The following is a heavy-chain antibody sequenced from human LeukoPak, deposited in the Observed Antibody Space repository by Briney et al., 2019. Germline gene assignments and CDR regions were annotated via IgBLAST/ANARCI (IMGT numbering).Heavy chain of an antibody. CDR2: IYHSGST. CDR3: ARVVGNYYDSSGYYLFDY. V-gene: IGHV4-38-2*01. D-gene: IGHD3-22*01. CDR1: GYSISSGYY. Sequence: PSETLSLTCAVSGYSISSGYYWGWIRQPPGKGLEWIGSIYHSGSTYYNPSLKSPVTISVDTSKNQFSLKLSSVTAADTAVYYCARVVGNYYDSSGYYLFDYWGQGTLVTVSS. J-gene: IGHJ4*02.